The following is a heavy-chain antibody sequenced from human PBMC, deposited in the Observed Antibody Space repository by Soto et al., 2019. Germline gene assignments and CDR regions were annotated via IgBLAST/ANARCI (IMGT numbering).Heavy chain of an antibody. J-gene: IGHJ4*02. Sequence: EVQLVESGGGLVQSGGSVRLSCAASGFTFSSYWMHWVRQAPGKGLVWVSRIKGDGISTNYADSVKGRFTISRDNAKDTVFLQMNGLRADDTAVYYCARGAMGNYYNDYWGQGTLVTVSS. CDR3: ARGAMGNYYNDY. D-gene: IGHD3-10*01. CDR1: GFTFSSYW. CDR2: IKGDGIST. V-gene: IGHV3-74*01.